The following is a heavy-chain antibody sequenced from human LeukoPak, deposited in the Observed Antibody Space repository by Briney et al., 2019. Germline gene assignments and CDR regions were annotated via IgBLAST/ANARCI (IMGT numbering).Heavy chain of an antibody. D-gene: IGHD3/OR15-3a*01. CDR3: ARQTGSGLFILP. J-gene: IGHJ4*02. V-gene: IGHV4-39*01. Sequence: SETLSLTCTVSGVSISSSNSYWGWIRQPPGKGLEWIGSIYYSGNTYYNASLKSQVSISIDASKNQFSLRLTSVTAADTAVYYCARQTGSGLFILPGGQGTLVTVSS. CDR1: GVSISSSNSY. CDR2: IYYSGNT.